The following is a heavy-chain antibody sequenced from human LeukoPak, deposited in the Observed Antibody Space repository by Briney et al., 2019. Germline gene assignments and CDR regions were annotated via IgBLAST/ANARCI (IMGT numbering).Heavy chain of an antibody. CDR2: ISYDGSNK. Sequence: GRSLRLSCAASGFTFSSYAMHWVRQAPGKGLEWVAVISYDGSNKYYADSVKGRFTISRDNSKDTLYLLMNSLRAEDTAVYYCARGGVVVVAATPDWFDPWGQGTLVTVSS. J-gene: IGHJ5*02. V-gene: IGHV3-30-3*01. CDR3: ARGGVVVVAATPDWFDP. D-gene: IGHD2-15*01. CDR1: GFTFSSYA.